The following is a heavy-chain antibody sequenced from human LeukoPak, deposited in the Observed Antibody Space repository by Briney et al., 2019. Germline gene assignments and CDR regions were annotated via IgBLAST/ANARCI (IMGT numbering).Heavy chain of an antibody. J-gene: IGHJ6*02. V-gene: IGHV3-23*01. CDR1: GFTFSSYA. D-gene: IGHD3-16*01. Sequence: GESLRLSCAASGFTFSSYAMSWVRQTPGKGLEWVSAISGSGGSTYYADSVKGRFTISRDNSKNTLYLQMNSLRAEDTAVYYCATDQGGPYYYYYYGMDVWGQGTTVTVSS. CDR2: ISGSGGST. CDR3: ATDQGGPYYYYYYGMDV.